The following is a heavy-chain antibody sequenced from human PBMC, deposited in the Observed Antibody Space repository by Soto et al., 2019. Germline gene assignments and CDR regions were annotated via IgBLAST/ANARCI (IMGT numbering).Heavy chain of an antibody. CDR2: VHHSWGS. CDR1: GGSISSYY. Sequence: QVQLQESGPGLVKPSETLSLSCTVSGGSISSYYCSWFRQSPGKRMEWIGYVHHSWGSSYNPSLQNRVALSLDTSKSQFSLKVTSVTATDTAVYYCARQGFGPLHGLVDVWGQGTTVTVSS. CDR3: ARQGFGPLHGLVDV. V-gene: IGHV4-59*08. D-gene: IGHD3-10*01. J-gene: IGHJ6*02.